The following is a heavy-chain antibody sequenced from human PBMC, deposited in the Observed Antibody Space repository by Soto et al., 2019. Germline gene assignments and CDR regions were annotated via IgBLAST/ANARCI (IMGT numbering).Heavy chain of an antibody. CDR2: VYYTGTT. CDR3: ASMRFGEVPDWFDP. V-gene: IGHV4-61*01. J-gene: IGHJ5*02. Sequence: QVQLQESGPGLVKPSETLSLTCTVSGGFVSSASYFWSWIRQPPGKEMEFIAYVYYTGTTKYSPSLKSRASISLATSKNQFALNLSSVTTADTAIYYCASMRFGEVPDWFDPWGQGILVTVS. CDR1: GGFVSSASYF. D-gene: IGHD3-3*01.